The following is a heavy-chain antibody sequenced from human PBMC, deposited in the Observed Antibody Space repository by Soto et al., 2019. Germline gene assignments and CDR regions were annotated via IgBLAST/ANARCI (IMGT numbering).Heavy chain of an antibody. CDR2: IYSGGST. CDR1: GFTVSSNY. Sequence: EVQLVESGGGLVQHGGSLRLSCAASGFTVSSNYMSWVRQAPGKGLEWVSVIYSGGSTYYADSVKGRVTISRDNSXXXXXXXXXXXXXXXXXXXXXXXXXXXXXXYFDYWGQGTLVTVSS. V-gene: IGHV3-66*01. CDR3: XXXXXXXXXYFDY. J-gene: IGHJ4*02.